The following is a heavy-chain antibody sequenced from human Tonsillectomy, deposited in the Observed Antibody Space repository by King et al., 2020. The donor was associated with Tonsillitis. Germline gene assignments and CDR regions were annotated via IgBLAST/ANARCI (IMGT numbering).Heavy chain of an antibody. D-gene: IGHD3-3*02. CDR3: VRDSGSSTLAKPGAFDI. J-gene: IGHJ3*02. Sequence: QLVQSGGGVVQPGRSLRLSCAASGFQFSGYAIHWVRQAPGKGPEWVAAISKDGRNKYYGDSVKGRFTISRDNSKNTLYLQMNSLRPEDTAVYYCVRDSGSSTLAKPGAFDIWGQGTMVTVSS. CDR2: ISKDGRNK. V-gene: IGHV3-30*01. CDR1: GFQFSGYA.